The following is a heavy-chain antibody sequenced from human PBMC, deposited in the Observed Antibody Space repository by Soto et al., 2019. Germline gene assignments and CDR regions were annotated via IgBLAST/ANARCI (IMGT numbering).Heavy chain of an antibody. Sequence: QVQLQESGPGLVKPSETLSLTCTVSGGSISSYYWSWIRQPPGKGLEWIGYIYYSGSTNYNPSLKSRVTISVDTSKNQFSLKLSSVTAADTAVYYCARLGEKEYDFWSGYRAYYYMDVWGKGTTVTVSS. CDR2: IYYSGST. CDR1: GGSISSYY. V-gene: IGHV4-59*08. J-gene: IGHJ6*03. D-gene: IGHD3-3*01. CDR3: ARLGEKEYDFWSGYRAYYYMDV.